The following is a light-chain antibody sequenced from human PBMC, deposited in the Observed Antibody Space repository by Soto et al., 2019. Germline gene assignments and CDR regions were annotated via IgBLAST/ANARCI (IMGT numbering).Light chain of an antibody. CDR2: GNT. V-gene: IGLV1-40*01. CDR1: SSNIGAGYN. CDR3: QSFDSTLSGGV. J-gene: IGLJ1*01. Sequence: QSVLTQPPSVSGAPGQRVTISCTGSSSNIGAGYNVHWYQQLPGTAPKLLIYGNTNRPSGVPDRFSGSKSDTSASLAITGLQSEDEADYYCQSFDSTLSGGVFGTGTKLTVL.